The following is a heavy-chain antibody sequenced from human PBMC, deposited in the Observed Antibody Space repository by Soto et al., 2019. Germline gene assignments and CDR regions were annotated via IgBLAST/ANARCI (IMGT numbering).Heavy chain of an antibody. CDR3: SKDPHAYCGGDCYAWINWHFDL. V-gene: IGHV4-34*01. J-gene: IGHJ2*01. D-gene: IGHD2-21*02. Sequence: QVQLQQWGAGLLKPSETLSLTCAVYGGSFSGYYWSWIRQPPGKGLEWIGEINHSGSTNYNPSLKSRVTISVDTSKNQFSLKLRSVTSADTAVYSCSKDPHAYCGGDCYAWINWHFDLWGRGTLVTVSS. CDR2: INHSGST. CDR1: GGSFSGYY.